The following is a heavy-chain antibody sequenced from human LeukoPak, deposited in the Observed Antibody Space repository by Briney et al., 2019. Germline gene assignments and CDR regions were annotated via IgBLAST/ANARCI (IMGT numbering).Heavy chain of an antibody. CDR3: ASKAYYYGSGVTGGAFDI. CDR2: INPNSGGT. CDR1: GYTFTGYY. D-gene: IGHD3-10*01. J-gene: IGHJ3*02. Sequence: ASVKVSCKASGYTFTGYYMHWVRQAPGQGLEWMGWINPNSGGTNYAQKFQGRVTMTRDTSISTAYMELSRLRSDDTAVYYCASKAYYYGSGVTGGAFDIWGQGTMVTVSS. V-gene: IGHV1-2*02.